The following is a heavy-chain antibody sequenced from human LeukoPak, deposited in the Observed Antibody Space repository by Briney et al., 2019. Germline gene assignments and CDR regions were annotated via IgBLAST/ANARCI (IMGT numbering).Heavy chain of an antibody. D-gene: IGHD2-2*01. V-gene: IGHV5-51*01. CDR1: GSRFTSYW. J-gene: IGHJ5*02. CDR3: ARLGGIVVVPAAADNWFDP. Sequence: GESLQISCKGSGSRFTSYWIGWVRQMPGKGLEWMGIIYPGDSDTRYSPSFQGQVTISADKSISTAYLQWSSLKASDTAMYYCARLGGIVVVPAAADNWFDPWGQGTLVTVSS. CDR2: IYPGDSDT.